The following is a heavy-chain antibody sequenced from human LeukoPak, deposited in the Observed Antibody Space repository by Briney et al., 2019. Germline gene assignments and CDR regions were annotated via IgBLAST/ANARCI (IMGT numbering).Heavy chain of an antibody. CDR3: AKGPSSWEPTYYFDY. Sequence: GGSLRLSCAASGFTFSSYWMSWVRQAPGKGLEWVANIKQDGSEKYYVDSVKGRFTISRDNAKNSLYLQMNSLRAEDTAVYYCAKGPSSWEPTYYFDYWGQGTLVTVSS. CDR2: IKQDGSEK. CDR1: GFTFSSYW. J-gene: IGHJ4*02. V-gene: IGHV3-7*03. D-gene: IGHD1-14*01.